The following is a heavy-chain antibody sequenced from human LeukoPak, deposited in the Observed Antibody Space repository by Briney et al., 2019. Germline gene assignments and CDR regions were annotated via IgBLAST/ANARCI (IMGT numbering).Heavy chain of an antibody. V-gene: IGHV3-21*01. D-gene: IGHD4-17*01. CDR3: ARGHDYGDYHGFDY. CDR1: GFTFSSYS. Sequence: KTGGSLRLSCAASGFTFSSYSMNWVRQAPRKGREWVSSISSSSSNIYYADSVKGRFTISRDNAKNSLYLQMNSLRAEDTAVYYCARGHDYGDYHGFDYWGQRTLVTVSS. CDR2: ISSSSSNI. J-gene: IGHJ4*02.